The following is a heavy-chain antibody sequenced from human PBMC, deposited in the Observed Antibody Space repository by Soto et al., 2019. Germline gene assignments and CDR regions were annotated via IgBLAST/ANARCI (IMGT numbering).Heavy chain of an antibody. CDR3: ARDWQGDGDYLFYFDY. J-gene: IGHJ4*02. CDR2: IIPIFGTA. D-gene: IGHD3-16*01. V-gene: IGHV1-69*12. CDR1: GGTFSSYA. Sequence: QVQLVQSGAEVKKPGSSVKVSCKASGGTFSSYAISWVRQAPGQGLEWMGGIIPIFGTANYAQKFQGRVTITADESTSTGYMELRSLRSEDTAVYYCARDWQGDGDYLFYFDYWGQGTLVTVSS.